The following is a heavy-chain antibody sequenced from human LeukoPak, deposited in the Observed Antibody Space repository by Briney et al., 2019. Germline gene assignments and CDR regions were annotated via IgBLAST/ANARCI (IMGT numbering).Heavy chain of an antibody. D-gene: IGHD3-3*01. CDR3: ARDDFWSGLYYMDV. CDR1: GGSISSYF. CDR2: IYSSGIT. J-gene: IGHJ6*03. Sequence: SETLSLTCTVSGGSISSYFWSWIRQPPGKGLEWIGYIYSSGITNYNPSLKSRVTMSVDTSKNQFSLKLSSVTAADTAVYYCARDDFWSGLYYMDVWGKGTTVTVSS. V-gene: IGHV4-59*12.